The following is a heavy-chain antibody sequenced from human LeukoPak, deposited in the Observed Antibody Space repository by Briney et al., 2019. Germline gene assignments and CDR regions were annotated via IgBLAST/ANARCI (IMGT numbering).Heavy chain of an antibody. V-gene: IGHV3-30*04. CDR3: AGAYDSSGYGYFDY. Sequence: GRSLRLSCAASGFTFSSYAMHWVRQAPRQGLEWVAVISYDENNKYYTVSVKGRITSSRDNSKNTLYLQINSLRAEGTAVYYCAGAYDSSGYGYFDYWGQGTLVTVSS. J-gene: IGHJ4*02. CDR2: ISYDENNK. CDR1: GFTFSSYA. D-gene: IGHD3-22*01.